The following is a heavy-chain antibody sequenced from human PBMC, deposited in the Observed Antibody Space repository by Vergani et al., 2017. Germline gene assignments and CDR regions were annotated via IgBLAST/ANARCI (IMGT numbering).Heavy chain of an antibody. CDR1: GFTFSSYG. D-gene: IGHD3-22*01. J-gene: IGHJ6*03. CDR2: IWYDGSNK. CDR3: ARDRSDSSGYYYYYDYMDV. Sequence: QVQLVESGGGVVQPGRSLRLSCAASGFTFSSYGMHWVRQAPGKGLEWVAVIWYDGSNKYYADSVKGRFTISRDNSKNTLYLQMNSLRAEDTAVYYCARDRSDSSGYYYYYDYMDVWGKGTTVTVSS. V-gene: IGHV3-33*01.